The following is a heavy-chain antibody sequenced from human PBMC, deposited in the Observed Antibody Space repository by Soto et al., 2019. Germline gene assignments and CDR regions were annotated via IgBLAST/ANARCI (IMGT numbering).Heavy chain of an antibody. J-gene: IGHJ5*02. Sequence: QVQLQESGPGLVKPSRTLSLTCTVSGGSISSGGYYWSWIRQHPGKGLEWIGYIYYSGRTYHNPSLKSRITISVDTSKNQFSLKLSSVTAADTAVYYCARAGAVNWFDPWGQGTLVTVSS. V-gene: IGHV4-31*03. CDR2: IYYSGRT. CDR3: ARAGAVNWFDP. CDR1: GGSISSGGYY.